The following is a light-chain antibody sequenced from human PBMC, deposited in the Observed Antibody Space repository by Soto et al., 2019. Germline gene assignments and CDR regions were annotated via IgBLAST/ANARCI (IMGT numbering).Light chain of an antibody. V-gene: IGKV1-5*03. CDR3: QHHNDYLYT. CDR1: QNIDYY. Sequence: DVQMTQSPSTLSASVGDTVTITWRASQNIDYYLAWYQQKPGKAPKLLIYKASSLESGVPSRFSGSGFGTEFTLTISSLQPDDFATYFCQHHNDYLYTFGQGTELEIK. J-gene: IGKJ2*01. CDR2: KAS.